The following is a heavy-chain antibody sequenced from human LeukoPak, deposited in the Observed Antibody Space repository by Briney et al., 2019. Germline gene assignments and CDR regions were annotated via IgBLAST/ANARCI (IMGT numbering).Heavy chain of an antibody. CDR1: GFTFSSYA. Sequence: GGSLRLSCAASGFTFSSYAMHWVRQAPGKGLEWVAVISYDGSNKYYADSVKGRFTISRDNSKNTLYLQMNSLRAEDTAVYYCARDLGEGGYNGYYGMDVWGQGTTVTVSS. J-gene: IGHJ6*02. D-gene: IGHD5-24*01. V-gene: IGHV3-30-3*01. CDR2: ISYDGSNK. CDR3: ARDLGEGGYNGYYGMDV.